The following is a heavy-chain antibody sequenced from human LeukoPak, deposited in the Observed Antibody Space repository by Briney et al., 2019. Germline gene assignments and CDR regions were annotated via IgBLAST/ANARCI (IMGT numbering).Heavy chain of an antibody. D-gene: IGHD5-24*01. CDR3: ARGPGDGYNYGY. V-gene: IGHV4-34*01. Sequence: SETLSLTCAVYGGSFSGYYWSWIRRPPGKGLEWIGEINHSGSTNYNPSLKSRVTISVDTSKNQFSLKLSSVTAADTAVYYCARGPGDGYNYGYWGQGTLVTVSS. CDR1: GGSFSGYY. J-gene: IGHJ4*02. CDR2: INHSGST.